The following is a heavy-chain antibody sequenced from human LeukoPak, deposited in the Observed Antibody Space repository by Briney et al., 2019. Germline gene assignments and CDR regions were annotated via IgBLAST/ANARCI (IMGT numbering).Heavy chain of an antibody. CDR1: GFTFTDYA. J-gene: IGHJ3*02. CDR2: VSGSRGST. V-gene: IGHV3-23*01. D-gene: IGHD4-17*01. Sequence: GGSLRLSCAAFGFTFTDYAMSWVRHAPGKGLEWVSPVSGSRGSTSSADAARGQCTISRANSKTTLYLQMTRLGPEDTAVYYCAKDRDDYGDPDAIDIWGQGTMVTVSS. CDR3: AKDRDDYGDPDAIDI.